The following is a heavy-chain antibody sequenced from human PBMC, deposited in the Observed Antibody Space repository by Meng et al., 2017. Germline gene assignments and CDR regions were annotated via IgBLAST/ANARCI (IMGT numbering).Heavy chain of an antibody. CDR3: ARVPTYYYDSSGYYLFDY. CDR1: GGSFSGYY. Sequence: QVELQQGGAGLVKPAETLSLTCAVDGGSFSGYYWSWIRQPPGKGLEWIGEINHSGSTNYNPSLKSRVTISVDTSKNQFSLKLSSVTAADTAVYYCARVPTYYYDSSGYYLFDYWGQGTLVTVSS. D-gene: IGHD3-22*01. CDR2: INHSGST. V-gene: IGHV4-34*01. J-gene: IGHJ4*02.